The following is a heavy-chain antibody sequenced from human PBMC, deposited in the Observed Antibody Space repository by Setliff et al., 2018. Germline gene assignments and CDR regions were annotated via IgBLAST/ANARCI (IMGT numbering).Heavy chain of an antibody. CDR1: GGSFSGHH. CDR3: ARSLDCTGGSCYPNDAFDI. Sequence: SETLSLTCAVYGGSFSGHHWCWIRQPPWKGLEWIGEINHSGSTNYNPSLKSRVTISVDTSKKQLSLKLSSVTAADTAVYYCARSLDCTGGSCYPNDAFDIWGQGTMVTVSS. V-gene: IGHV4-34*01. J-gene: IGHJ3*02. CDR2: INHSGST. D-gene: IGHD2-15*01.